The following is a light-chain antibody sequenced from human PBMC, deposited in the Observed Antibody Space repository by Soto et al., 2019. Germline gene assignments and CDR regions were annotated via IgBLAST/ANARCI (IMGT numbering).Light chain of an antibody. CDR2: EVS. Sequence: QSVLTQPPSASGSPGQSVTISCTGTKNDIGGYNYVSWYQQHPGKAPKLMIYEVSNRPSGVSNRFSGSKSGNTASLTISGLQAEDEADYYCSSYTSSSTYVFGTGTKLTVL. CDR1: KNDIGGYNY. V-gene: IGLV2-14*01. J-gene: IGLJ1*01. CDR3: SSYTSSSTYV.